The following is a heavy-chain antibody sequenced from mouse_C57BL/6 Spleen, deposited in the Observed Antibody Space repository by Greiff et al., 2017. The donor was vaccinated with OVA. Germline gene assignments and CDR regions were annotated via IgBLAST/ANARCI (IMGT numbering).Heavy chain of an antibody. CDR3: ARSSLYSNFFDY. V-gene: IGHV1-18*01. J-gene: IGHJ2*01. D-gene: IGHD2-5*01. CDR1: GYTFTDYN. Sequence: EVQRVESGPELVKPGASVKIPCKASGYTFTDYNMDWVKQSHGKSLEWIGDINPNNGGTIYNQKFKGKATLTVDKSSSTAYMELRSLTSEDTAVYYCARSSLYSNFFDYWGQGTTLTVSS. CDR2: INPNNGGT.